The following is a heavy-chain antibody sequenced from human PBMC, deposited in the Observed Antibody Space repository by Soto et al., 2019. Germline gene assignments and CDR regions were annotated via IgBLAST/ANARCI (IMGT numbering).Heavy chain of an antibody. CDR2: IAYDGSKT. J-gene: IGHJ5*01. D-gene: IGHD3-22*01. CDR1: GFTFSSNG. Sequence: QVQLVESGGGVVQPGRSLRLTCAASGFTFSSNGMHWVRQPPGKGLEWVALIAYDGSKTYYGDSVRGRFTISRDNSENTLFLQMNSLRAEDTVVYYCARWVGGSMFDNSGKYDSWGQGTLVTVSS. V-gene: IGHV3-30*03. CDR3: ARWVGGSMFDNSGKYDS.